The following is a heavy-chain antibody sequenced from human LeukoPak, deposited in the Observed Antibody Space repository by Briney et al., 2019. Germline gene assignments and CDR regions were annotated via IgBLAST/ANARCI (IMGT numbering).Heavy chain of an antibody. CDR1: GASFVVRH. V-gene: IGHV4-34*01. CDR2: ASHTGIT. J-gene: IGHJ4*02. Sequence: PSETLSLTCAVYGASFVVRHWSWIRQPPGKGLEWLGEASHTGITSYNPSLKSRVSISVDTSKDQFSLKLASVTAADTAIYYCARGRANWDYDFDYWGQGTLVTASS. CDR3: ARGRANWDYDFDY. D-gene: IGHD1-7*01.